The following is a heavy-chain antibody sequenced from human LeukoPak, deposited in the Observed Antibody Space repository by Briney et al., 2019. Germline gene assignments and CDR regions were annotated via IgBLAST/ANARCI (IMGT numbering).Heavy chain of an antibody. D-gene: IGHD6-13*01. CDR2: ISSSSSYI. CDR3: ARVGSSWYNCFDP. V-gene: IGHV3-21*01. Sequence: AGSLRRSCAASAFTFSSYSMNWDRPAPGKGLEWVSSISSSSSYIYYADSVKGRFTISRDNAKSSLYLKMNSLRAEDTAVYYCARVGSSWYNCFDPWGQGTLVTVSS. CDR1: AFTFSSYS. J-gene: IGHJ5*02.